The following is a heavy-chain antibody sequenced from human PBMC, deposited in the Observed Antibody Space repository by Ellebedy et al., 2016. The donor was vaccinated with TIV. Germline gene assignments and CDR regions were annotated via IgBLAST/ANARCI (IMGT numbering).Heavy chain of an antibody. CDR3: AREGSYFDY. CDR2: ISAYNGNT. J-gene: IGHJ4*02. Sequence: ASVKVSCXASGYTFTGYYMHWVRQAPGQGLEWMGWISAYNGNTNYAQKLQGRVTMTTDTSTSTAYMELRSLRSDDTAVYYCAREGSYFDYWGQGTLVTVSS. V-gene: IGHV1-18*04. CDR1: GYTFTGYY. D-gene: IGHD2-15*01.